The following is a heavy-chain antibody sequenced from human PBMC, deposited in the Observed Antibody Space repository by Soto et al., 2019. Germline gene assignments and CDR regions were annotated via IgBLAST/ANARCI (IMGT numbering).Heavy chain of an antibody. V-gene: IGHV3-21*06. Sequence: EVQLVESGGGLVKPGGSLRLSCAASGFTFTRYSMYWVRQAPGKGLEWVSSISSTTNYIYYGDSMKGRFTISRDNAKNSLYLEMNSLRAEDTAVYYCARESEDLTSNFDYWGQGPLVTVSS. CDR1: GFTFTRYS. CDR3: ARESEDLTSNFDY. CDR2: ISSTTNYI. J-gene: IGHJ4*02.